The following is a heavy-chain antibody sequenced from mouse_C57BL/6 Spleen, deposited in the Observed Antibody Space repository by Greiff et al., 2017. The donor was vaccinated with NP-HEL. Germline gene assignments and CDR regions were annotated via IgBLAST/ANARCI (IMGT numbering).Heavy chain of an antibody. CDR3: ACNYVAWFAY. CDR2: INPNNGGT. Sequence: EVKLQESGPELVKPGASVKMSCKASGYTFTDYNMHWVKQSHGKSLEWIGYINPNNGGTSYNQKFKGKATLTVNKSSSTAYMELRSLTSEDSAVYYCACNYVAWFAYWGQGTLVTVSA. V-gene: IGHV1-22*01. J-gene: IGHJ3*01. D-gene: IGHD2-1*01. CDR1: GYTFTDYN.